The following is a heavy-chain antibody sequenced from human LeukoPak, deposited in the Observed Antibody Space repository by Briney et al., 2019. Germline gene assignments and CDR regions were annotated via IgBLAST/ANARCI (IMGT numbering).Heavy chain of an antibody. J-gene: IGHJ4*02. V-gene: IGHV4-34*01. D-gene: IGHD4-17*01. Sequence: SETLSLTCAVDGESLSGYFWSWIRQPPGKGLEWIGEINVDGSINYNPSLKSRVTISADTSKSQFSLELTSVIAADTAVFYCARARPTVTTYFDSWGQGTLVIVSS. CDR3: ARARPTVTTYFDS. CDR1: GESLSGYF. CDR2: INVDGSI.